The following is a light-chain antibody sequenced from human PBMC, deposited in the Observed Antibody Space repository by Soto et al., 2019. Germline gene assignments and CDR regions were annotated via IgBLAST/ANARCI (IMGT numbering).Light chain of an antibody. CDR3: AASDDSLTGVV. V-gene: IGLV1-47*01. CDR2: SNS. CDR1: SSNIGSNY. J-gene: IGLJ2*01. Sequence: QSVLTQPPSASGTPGQRVTISCSGSSSNIGSNYVHWYQQLPGTAPKLLIYSNSQRPSGVPARISCSKSGTYASLAISGLRSDDEAADYCAASDDSLTGVVFGGGTKLTVL.